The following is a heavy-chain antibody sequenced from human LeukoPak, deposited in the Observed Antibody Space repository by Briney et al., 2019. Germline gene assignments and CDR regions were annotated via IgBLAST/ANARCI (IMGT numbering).Heavy chain of an antibody. D-gene: IGHD5-12*01. Sequence: ASVKVSCKASGYTFTSYGISWVRQAPGQGLEWMGWISAYNGNTNYAQKLQVRVTMTTDTSTSTAYMELRSLRSDDTAVYYCAREGRDGYNYGSSFDYWGQGTPVTVSS. CDR1: GYTFTSYG. CDR3: AREGRDGYNYGSSFDY. V-gene: IGHV1-18*01. CDR2: ISAYNGNT. J-gene: IGHJ4*02.